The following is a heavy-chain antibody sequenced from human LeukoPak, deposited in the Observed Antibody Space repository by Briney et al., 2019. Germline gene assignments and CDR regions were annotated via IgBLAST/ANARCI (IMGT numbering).Heavy chain of an antibody. Sequence: PSETLFLTCAVYGGSFSGYYWSWIRQPPGKGLEWIGEINHSGSTNYNPSLKSRVTISVDTSKNQFSLKLSSVTAADTAVYYCARGVLGGYSGYDRSTPFPQKYYYYYGMDVWGQGTTVTVSS. CDR2: INHSGST. CDR1: GGSFSGYY. CDR3: ARGVLGGYSGYDRSTPFPQKYYYYYGMDV. V-gene: IGHV4-34*01. D-gene: IGHD5-12*01. J-gene: IGHJ6*02.